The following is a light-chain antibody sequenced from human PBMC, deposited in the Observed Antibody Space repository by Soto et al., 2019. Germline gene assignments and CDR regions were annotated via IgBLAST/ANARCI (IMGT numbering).Light chain of an antibody. CDR1: QNINNY. CDR3: QQYENLPT. J-gene: IGKJ5*01. V-gene: IGKV1-33*01. CDR2: DAS. Sequence: ESQRIPSRFSLSTYVGDRVTITCQASQNINNYLNWYQQKPGRAPKLLIYDASNVEAGVPSRFRGSGSGTDFTFTISRLQPEDIATYYCQQYENLPTFGQGTRLDI.